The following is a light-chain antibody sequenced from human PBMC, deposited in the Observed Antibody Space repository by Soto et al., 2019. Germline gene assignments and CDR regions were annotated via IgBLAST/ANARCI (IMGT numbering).Light chain of an antibody. V-gene: IGKV3-11*01. CDR1: QSVSTY. Sequence: EIVLTQSPATLPLSPGERATLSCRASQSVSTYLAWYQQKPGQAPRLLMYDASTRATGIPARFSGSGSGTDFTLTISSLEPEDFAVYYCQQYGRTFGPGTKVDIK. CDR3: QQYGRT. CDR2: DAS. J-gene: IGKJ3*01.